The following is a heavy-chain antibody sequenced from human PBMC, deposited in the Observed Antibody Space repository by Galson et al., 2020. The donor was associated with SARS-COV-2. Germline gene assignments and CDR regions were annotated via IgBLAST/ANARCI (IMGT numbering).Heavy chain of an antibody. J-gene: IGHJ6*02. CDR1: GFTFSDYY. CDR2: ISSSGSTI. CDR3: ATAPVIRHCSGGSCYPLHYYYYYGMDV. Sequence: NSGGSLRLSCAASGFTFSDYYMSWIRQAPGKGLEWVSYISSSGSTIYYADSVKGRFTISRDNAKNSLYLQMNSLRSEDTAVYYCATAPVIRHCSGGSCYPLHYYYYYGMDVWGQGTTVTVSS. V-gene: IGHV3-11*01. D-gene: IGHD2-15*01.